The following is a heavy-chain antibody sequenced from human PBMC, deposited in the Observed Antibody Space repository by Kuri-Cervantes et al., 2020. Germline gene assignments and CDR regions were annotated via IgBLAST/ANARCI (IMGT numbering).Heavy chain of an antibody. CDR2: INHSGST. CDR3: ARGWYQLLFRSRGWFDP. D-gene: IGHD2-2*01. CDR1: GGSFSGYY. Sequence: SETLSLTCAVYGGSFSGYYWSWIRQPPGKGLEWIGEINHSGSTNYNPSLKSRVTISVDTSKNQFSLKLSSVTAADTAVYYCARGWYQLLFRSRGWFDPWGQGTLVTVSS. V-gene: IGHV4-34*01. J-gene: IGHJ5*02.